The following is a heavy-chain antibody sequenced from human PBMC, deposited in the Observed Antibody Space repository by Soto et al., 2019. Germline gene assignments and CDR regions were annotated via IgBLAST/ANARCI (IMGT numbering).Heavy chain of an antibody. V-gene: IGHV3-53*04. CDR1: GFTVSSNY. Sequence: ESGGGLVQPGGSLRLSCAASGFTVSSNYMSWVRQAPGKGLEWVSVIYSGGSTYYADSVKGRFTISRHNSKNTLYLQMNSLRAEATAVYYCARAGVASYDSSGYYMPYYYYGMDVWGQGTTVTVSS. CDR3: ARAGVASYDSSGYYMPYYYYGMDV. CDR2: IYSGGST. J-gene: IGHJ6*02. D-gene: IGHD3-22*01.